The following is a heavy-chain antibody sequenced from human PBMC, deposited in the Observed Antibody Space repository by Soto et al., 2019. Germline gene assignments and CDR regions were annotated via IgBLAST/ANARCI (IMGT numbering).Heavy chain of an antibody. CDR3: AKVSVVVTAAAFDI. CDR2: ISGSGHNT. Sequence: EVQLLESGGGLVQAGGSLRLSCAASEVTFSSYAMSWVHQAPGKGLEWVSAISGSGHNTYYADSVKGRFAISRDNSKNTLYLQMNSLRAEDTAVYYCAKVSVVVTAAAFDIWGQGTMVTVSS. J-gene: IGHJ3*02. V-gene: IGHV3-23*01. D-gene: IGHD2-21*02. CDR1: EVTFSSYA.